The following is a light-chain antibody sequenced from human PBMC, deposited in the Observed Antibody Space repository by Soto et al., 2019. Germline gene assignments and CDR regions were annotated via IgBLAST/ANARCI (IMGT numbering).Light chain of an antibody. CDR1: QSVSSSY. CDR3: QQYGSSAWT. J-gene: IGKJ1*01. V-gene: IGKV3-20*01. Sequence: ELGLTQSPGTLSLSPGERATLSCRACQSVSSSYLAWHQQKPGQAPRLLIYGASSMATGIPDRFSGSESGTDFNLTISTLEPEDFALYYCQQYGSSAWTFGQGTKVEIK. CDR2: GAS.